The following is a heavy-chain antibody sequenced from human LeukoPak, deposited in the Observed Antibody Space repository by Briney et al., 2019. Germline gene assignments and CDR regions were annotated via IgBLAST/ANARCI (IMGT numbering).Heavy chain of an antibody. CDR1: GITFSSYW. CDR3: ASLPYNWNTDY. J-gene: IGHJ4*02. D-gene: IGHD1-20*01. Sequence: GGSLRLSCAASGITFSSYWMHWVRQAPGKGLVWVSRINSDGSSTSYADSVKGRFTISRDNAKNTLYLQMNSLRAEDTAVYYCASLPYNWNTDYWGQGTLVTVSS. V-gene: IGHV3-74*01. CDR2: INSDGSST.